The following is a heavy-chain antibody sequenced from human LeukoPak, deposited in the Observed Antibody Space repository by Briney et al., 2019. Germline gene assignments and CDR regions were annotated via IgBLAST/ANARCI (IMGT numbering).Heavy chain of an antibody. J-gene: IGHJ5*02. CDR2: ISSSSYI. CDR3: ARDFVVVPAATNWFDP. V-gene: IGHV3-21*01. CDR1: GFTFSSYS. D-gene: IGHD2-2*01. Sequence: GGSLRLSCAASGFTFSSYSMNWVRQAPGKGLEWVSSISSSSYIYYADSVKGRFTISRDNAKNSLYLQMNSLRAEDTAVYYCARDFVVVPAATNWFDPWGQGTLVTVSS.